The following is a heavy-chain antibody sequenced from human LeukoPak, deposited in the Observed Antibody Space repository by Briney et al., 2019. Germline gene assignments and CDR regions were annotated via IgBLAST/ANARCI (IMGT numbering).Heavy chain of an antibody. CDR2: IYYSGSP. CDR1: GGSISSSNYY. D-gene: IGHD2/OR15-2a*01. J-gene: IGHJ3*02. Sequence: PSETLSLTYTVSGGSISSSNYYWGWIRQPPGKGLEWIGSIYYSGSPYYNPSLKSRVTISVDTSKNQFSLNLSSVTAADTAVYYCARRAYFFPGAFDIWGQGTMVTVS. V-gene: IGHV4-39*01. CDR3: ARRAYFFPGAFDI.